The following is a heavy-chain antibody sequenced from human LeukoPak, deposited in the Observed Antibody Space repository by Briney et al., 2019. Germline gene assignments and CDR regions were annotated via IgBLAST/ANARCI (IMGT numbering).Heavy chain of an antibody. CDR3: ARGETSVYYYYYMDV. D-gene: IGHD1-26*01. V-gene: IGHV3-7*01. J-gene: IGHJ6*03. CDR1: GFTFSSYW. CDR2: IKQDGSEK. Sequence: PGGSLRLSCAASGFTFSSYWMSWVRQAPGKGLEWVANIKQDGSEKYYVDSVKGRFTISRDNAKNSPYLQMNSLRAEDTAVYYCARGETSVYYYYYMDVWGKGTTVTVSS.